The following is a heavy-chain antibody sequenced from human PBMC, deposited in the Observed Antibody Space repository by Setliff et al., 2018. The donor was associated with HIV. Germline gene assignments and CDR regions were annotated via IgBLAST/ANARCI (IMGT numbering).Heavy chain of an antibody. J-gene: IGHJ4*02. V-gene: IGHV3-33*01. D-gene: IGHD6-19*01. Sequence: GGSLRLSCAASGFSFSSYGMHWVRQAPGKGLEWLALIWYDGTNKQYTDSVKGRFAISRDNSKNTLYLQMNSLRAEDTAVYYCASDQQWLAQGWGGPHYWGQGTLVPSPQ. CDR3: ASDQQWLAQGWGGPHY. CDR1: GFSFSSYG. CDR2: IWYDGTNK.